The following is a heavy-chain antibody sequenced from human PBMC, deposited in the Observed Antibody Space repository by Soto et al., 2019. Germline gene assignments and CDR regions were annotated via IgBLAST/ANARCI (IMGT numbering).Heavy chain of an antibody. CDR2: IYYSGST. J-gene: IGHJ3*02. CDR3: ARVWGGAFDI. D-gene: IGHD3-10*01. V-gene: IGHV4-59*01. Sequence: SENLSHTCTVSGGSMSRYYWSWIRQPTGKGLEWIGYIYYSGSTNYNPSLKSRVTISVDTSKNQFSLKLSSVTAADTAVYYCARVWGGAFDIWGQGTMIT. CDR1: GGSMSRYY.